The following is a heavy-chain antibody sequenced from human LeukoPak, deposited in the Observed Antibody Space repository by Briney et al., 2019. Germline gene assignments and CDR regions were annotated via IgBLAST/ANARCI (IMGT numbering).Heavy chain of an antibody. CDR2: VSSSGNSA. V-gene: IGHV3-23*01. CDR1: GFTFSNYA. Sequence: GGSLRLSCATSGFTFSNYAMGWVRQAPGKGLEWVSAVSSSGNSAVYTDSVKGRFTISRDNSKNTLYLQMNSLRAEDTAVYYCAKDMYGSGSPRFDPWGQGTLVIVSS. D-gene: IGHD3-10*01. J-gene: IGHJ5*02. CDR3: AKDMYGSGSPRFDP.